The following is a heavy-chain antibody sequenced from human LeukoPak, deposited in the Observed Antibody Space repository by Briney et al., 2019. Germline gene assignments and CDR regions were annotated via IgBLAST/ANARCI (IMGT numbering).Heavy chain of an antibody. CDR3: AKDRDEWLTSWGMDV. V-gene: IGHV3-30*18. CDR1: GFTFSSYG. J-gene: IGHJ6*02. D-gene: IGHD3-3*01. CDR2: ISYDGSNK. Sequence: GGSLRLSCAASGFTFSSYGMHWVRQAPGKGLEWVAVISYDGSNKYYADSVKGRFTISRDNSKNTLYLQMNSLRAEDTAVYYCAKDRDEWLTSWGMDVWGQGTTVTVSS.